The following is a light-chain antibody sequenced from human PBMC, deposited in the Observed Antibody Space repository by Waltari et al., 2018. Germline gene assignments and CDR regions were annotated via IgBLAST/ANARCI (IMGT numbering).Light chain of an antibody. CDR1: QSVRSN. J-gene: IGKJ4*01. CDR2: GAS. Sequence: EIVMTHSPATLSVSPGERATLSCRASQSVRSNLAWYRQKPGQAPRLLIYGASTRATGIPARFSGSGSGTEFTLTISSIQPEDSAVYYCQQYNNWPPLTFGGGTKVEIK. CDR3: QQYNNWPPLT. V-gene: IGKV3-15*01.